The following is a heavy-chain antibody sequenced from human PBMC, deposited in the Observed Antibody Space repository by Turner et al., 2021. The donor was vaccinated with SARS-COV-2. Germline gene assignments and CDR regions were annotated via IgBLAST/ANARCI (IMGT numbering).Heavy chain of an antibody. J-gene: IGHJ4*02. V-gene: IGHV4-39*01. CDR2: IYYSGST. D-gene: IGHD1-26*01. Sequence: QLQLQESGPGLVKPSETPSLTCTVPGGSISSSSSYWGWIRQPPGKGLGWIGYIYYSGSTYYNPSLKGRVTISVDTSKNQFALKLSSVTAADTAVYFCARHSPELRGDYFDYWGQGTLVTVSS. CDR1: GGSISSSSSY. CDR3: ARHSPELRGDYFDY.